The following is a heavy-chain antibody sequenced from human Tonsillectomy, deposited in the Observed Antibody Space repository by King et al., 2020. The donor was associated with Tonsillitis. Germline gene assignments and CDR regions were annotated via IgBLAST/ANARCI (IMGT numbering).Heavy chain of an antibody. Sequence: QLVQSGAEVKKPGASVKVSCKASGYTFTSDDINWVRQATGQGLEWMGWMNPNSGNTGYAQKFQGRVTMTRNTSKSTAYMELSSLTSEDTAVYYCATSXXCSGGSCYXXHYXMDVWGKGTTVXVXS. CDR3: ATSXXCSGGSCYXXHYXMDV. CDR1: GYTFTSDD. CDR2: MNPNSGNT. J-gene: IGHJ6*03. D-gene: IGHD2-15*01. V-gene: IGHV1-8*01.